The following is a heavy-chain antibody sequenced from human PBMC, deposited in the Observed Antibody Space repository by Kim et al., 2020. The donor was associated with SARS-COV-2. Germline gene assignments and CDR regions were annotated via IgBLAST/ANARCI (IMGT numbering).Heavy chain of an antibody. CDR2: IYYSGST. D-gene: IGHD2-15*01. J-gene: IGHJ4*02. V-gene: IGHV4-39*01. Sequence: SETLSLTCTVSGGSISSSSYYWGWIRQPPGKGLEWIGSIYYSGSTYYNPSLKSRVTISVDTSKNQFSLKLSSVTAADTAVYYCVSERHIVVVVAATRTLDYWGQGTLVTVSS. CDR3: VSERHIVVVVAATRTLDY. CDR1: GGSISSSSYY.